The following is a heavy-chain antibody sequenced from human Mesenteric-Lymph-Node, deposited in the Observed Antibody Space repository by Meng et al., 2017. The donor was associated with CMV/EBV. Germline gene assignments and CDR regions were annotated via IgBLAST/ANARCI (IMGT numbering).Heavy chain of an antibody. Sequence: ESLKISCTVSGGSISSYYWMWIRQSPGKGLEWIGYISYIGSTSYNPSLKSRVSISTDTPKNQFFLKLKSVTAADTAVYYCTRGFAGGGHSVFSDSWGQGTLVTVSS. CDR2: ISYIGST. V-gene: IGHV4-59*01. D-gene: IGHD3-16*01. CDR1: GGSISSYY. CDR3: TRGFAGGGHSVFSDS. J-gene: IGHJ4*02.